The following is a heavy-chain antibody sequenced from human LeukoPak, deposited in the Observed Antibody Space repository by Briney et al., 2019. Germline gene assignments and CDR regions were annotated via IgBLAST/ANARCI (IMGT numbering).Heavy chain of an antibody. CDR2: ISYDGSNK. V-gene: IGHV3-30-3*01. J-gene: IGHJ4*02. Sequence: GGSLRLSRAASGFTFSSYAMHWVRQAPGKGLEWVAVISYDGSNKYYADSVKGRFTISRDNSKNTLYLQMNSLRAEDTAVYYCARVRFGELGVPDFDYWGQGTLVTVSS. D-gene: IGHD3-10*01. CDR1: GFTFSSYA. CDR3: ARVRFGELGVPDFDY.